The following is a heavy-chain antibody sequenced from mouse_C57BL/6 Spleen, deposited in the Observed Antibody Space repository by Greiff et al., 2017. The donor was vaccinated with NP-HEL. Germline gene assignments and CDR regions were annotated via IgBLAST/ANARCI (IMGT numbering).Heavy chain of an antibody. CDR2: FYPGSGSI. Sequence: VQLQQSGAELVKPGASVKLSCKASGYTFTEYTIHWVKQRSGQGLEWIGWFYPGSGSIKYNEKFKDKATLTADKSSSTVYMELSRLTSEDSAVYFCARHEEGYYYGSSLYYFDYWGQGTTLTVSS. CDR1: GYTFTEYT. CDR3: ARHEEGYYYGSSLYYFDY. V-gene: IGHV1-62-2*01. J-gene: IGHJ2*01. D-gene: IGHD1-1*01.